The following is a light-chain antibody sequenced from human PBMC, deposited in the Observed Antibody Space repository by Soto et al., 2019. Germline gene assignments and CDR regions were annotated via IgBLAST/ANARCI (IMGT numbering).Light chain of an antibody. CDR3: SSYAGSNFVV. CDR1: SSDVGGYNY. CDR2: EVT. Sequence: QSALTQPPSASGSPGQSVTISCTGTSSDVGGYNYVSWYQRHPGKSPKLIIYEVTKRPSGVPDRFSGSKSDNTASLTVSGLKAEDEADYYCSSYAGSNFVVFGGGTKVTVL. J-gene: IGLJ2*01. V-gene: IGLV2-8*01.